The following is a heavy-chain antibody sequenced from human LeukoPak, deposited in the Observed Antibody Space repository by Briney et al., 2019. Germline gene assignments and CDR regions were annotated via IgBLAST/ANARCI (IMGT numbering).Heavy chain of an antibody. V-gene: IGHV3-21*04. CDR2: ISSSSSYI. J-gene: IGHJ4*02. Sequence: GGSLRLSCAASGFTFSSYSMNWVRQAPGKGLEWVSSISSSSSYIYYADSVKGRFTISRDNAKNSLYLQMNSLRAEDTAVYYCARVRYSDSSVLTRKRSYYFDYWGQGTLVTVSS. CDR1: GFTFSSYS. CDR3: ARVRYSDSSVLTRKRSYYFDY. D-gene: IGHD3-22*01.